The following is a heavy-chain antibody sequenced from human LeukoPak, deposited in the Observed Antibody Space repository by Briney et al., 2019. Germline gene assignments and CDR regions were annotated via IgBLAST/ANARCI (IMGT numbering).Heavy chain of an antibody. CDR2: IDPTDSYT. V-gene: IGHV5-10-1*01. CDR1: GSIFTSYW. D-gene: IGHD1-26*01. CDR3: AISGGDY. Sequence: PGESPGISCKGSGSIFTSYWISWVRQVPGKGLEWIGRIDPTDSYTNYSPSFQGHVTISADKSISTAYLQWSSLKASDTAMYYCAISGGDYWGRGTVVTVSS. J-gene: IGHJ4*02.